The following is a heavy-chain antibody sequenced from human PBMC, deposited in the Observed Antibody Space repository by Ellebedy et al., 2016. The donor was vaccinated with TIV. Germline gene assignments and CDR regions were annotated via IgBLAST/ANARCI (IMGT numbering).Heavy chain of an antibody. Sequence: MPSETLSLTCTVLGGSFSGPFLRWIRQPPRQALDWIGRIYDTGVTNYGPSLQRLVTMSIDTSKNQFSLQLSSVTAADTAVYYCVRGTGDNMIGLKGWFDPWGQGTLVTVSS. CDR2: IYDTGVT. CDR3: VRGTGDNMIGLKGWFDP. D-gene: IGHD3-16*01. CDR1: GGSFSGPF. J-gene: IGHJ5*02. V-gene: IGHV4-59*11.